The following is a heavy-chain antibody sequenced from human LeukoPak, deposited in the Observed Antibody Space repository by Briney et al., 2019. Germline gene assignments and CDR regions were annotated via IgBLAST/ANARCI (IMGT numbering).Heavy chain of an antibody. CDR3: ARDRALSGSYYFDY. D-gene: IGHD1-26*01. Sequence: SETLSLTCTVSGYSISSGYYWGWIRQPPGQGLEWIGSIYHSGSTYYNPSLKSRVTISVDTSKNQFSLKLSSVTAADTAVYYCARDRALSGSYYFDYWGQGTLVTVSS. CDR1: GYSISSGYY. CDR2: IYHSGST. J-gene: IGHJ4*02. V-gene: IGHV4-38-2*02.